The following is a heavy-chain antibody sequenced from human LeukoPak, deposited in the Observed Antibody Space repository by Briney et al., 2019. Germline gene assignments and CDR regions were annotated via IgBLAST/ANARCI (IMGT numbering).Heavy chain of an antibody. D-gene: IGHD1-26*01. J-gene: IGHJ5*02. CDR3: ARADSGNNWFDP. Sequence: SETLSLTCAVSGGSISSTHWWSWVRQPPGKGLEWIGEIYHSGSTNYNPSLKSRVTISVDKSKNQFSLKLNSLTAADTAVYYCARADSGNNWFDPWGQGTLVTVSS. CDR2: IYHSGST. V-gene: IGHV4-4*02. CDR1: GGSISSTHW.